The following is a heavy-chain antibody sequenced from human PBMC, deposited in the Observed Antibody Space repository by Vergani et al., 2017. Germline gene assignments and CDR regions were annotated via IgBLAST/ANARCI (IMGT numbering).Heavy chain of an antibody. V-gene: IGHV4-34*01. CDR2: INHSGST. D-gene: IGHD4-17*01. CDR1: GGSFSGYY. J-gene: IGHJ5*02. Sequence: QVQLQQWGAGLLKPSETLSLTCAVYGGSFSGYYWSWIRQPPGKGLEWIGEINHSGSTNYNPSLKSRVTISVDTSKNQFSLKLSSVTAADTAVYYCARGRGVTTVTTQCTPFDPWGQGTLVTVSS. CDR3: ARGRGVTTVTTQCTPFDP.